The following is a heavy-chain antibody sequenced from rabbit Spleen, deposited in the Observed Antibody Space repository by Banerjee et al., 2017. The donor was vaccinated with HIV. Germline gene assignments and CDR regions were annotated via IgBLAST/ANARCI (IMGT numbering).Heavy chain of an antibody. CDR3: ARDLVDVIGWNFSL. V-gene: IGHV1S45*01. CDR2: INMVTGNS. Sequence: QEQLVESGGGLVQPEGSLTLTCTASRFSFSSSYWICWVRQAPGKGLEWITCINMVTGNSVCASRAKGRFIISRSSSAKLTMQMPRLAAADTDSYFCARDLVDVIGWNFSLWGPGTLVTVS. J-gene: IGHJ4*01. CDR1: RFSFSSSYW. D-gene: IGHD1-1*01.